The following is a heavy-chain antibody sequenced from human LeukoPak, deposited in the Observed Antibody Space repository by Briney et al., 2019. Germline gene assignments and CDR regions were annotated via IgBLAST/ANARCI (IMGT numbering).Heavy chain of an antibody. CDR3: ARGPRRYSV. CDR1: GGSFSGYY. J-gene: IGHJ4*02. D-gene: IGHD2-21*01. Sequence: KPSETLSLTCGVYGGSFSGYYWSWIRQPPGKGLEWIGEINHSGSTNYNPSLKSRVTISVDTSKNQFSLKLSSVTAADTAVYYCARGPRRYSVWGQGTLVTVSS. V-gene: IGHV4-34*01. CDR2: INHSGST.